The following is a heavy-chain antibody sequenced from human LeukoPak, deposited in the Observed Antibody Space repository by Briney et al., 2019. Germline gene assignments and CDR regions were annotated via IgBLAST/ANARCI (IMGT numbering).Heavy chain of an antibody. CDR2: IYHSGST. CDR3: ARYTVSPRYYYGMDV. Sequence: SETLSLTCAVSGGSISSSNWWSWVRQPPGKGLEWIGEIYHSGSTNYNPSLKSRVTISVDKSKNQFSLKLSSVTAADTAVYYCARYTVSPRYYYGMDVWGQGTTVTVSS. D-gene: IGHD4-11*01. V-gene: IGHV4-4*02. J-gene: IGHJ6*02. CDR1: GGSISSSNW.